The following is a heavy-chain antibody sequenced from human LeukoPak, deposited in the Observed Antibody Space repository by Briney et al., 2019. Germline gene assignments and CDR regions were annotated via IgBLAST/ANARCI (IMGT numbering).Heavy chain of an antibody. D-gene: IGHD3-10*01. J-gene: IGHJ4*02. Sequence: GASVKVSRRGSGYTFISYAMHSVCQAPGQRLEWMGWINARNGNTKYLQRFQGRVTITRETYASAHYRELRRLRSEETAVYYCARARITMVRGTIQRPFDYWGQGTLVTVPS. CDR2: INARNGNT. CDR3: ARARITMVRGTIQRPFDY. V-gene: IGHV1-3*01. CDR1: GYTFISYA.